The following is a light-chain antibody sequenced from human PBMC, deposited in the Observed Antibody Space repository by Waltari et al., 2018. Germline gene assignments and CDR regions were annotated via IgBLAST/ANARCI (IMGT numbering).Light chain of an antibody. CDR3: QQYNSYPLT. CDR1: QNINSW. V-gene: IGKV1-5*03. CDR2: KAS. J-gene: IGKJ1*01. Sequence: DIQMTQSPSTLSASVGDRVTITCRASQNINSWLAWYQQKPGKAPKFLIYKASRLESGAPSRFSGSGSGTEFTLTISSLQPDDFGTYYCQQYNSYPLTFGQGTKVEIK.